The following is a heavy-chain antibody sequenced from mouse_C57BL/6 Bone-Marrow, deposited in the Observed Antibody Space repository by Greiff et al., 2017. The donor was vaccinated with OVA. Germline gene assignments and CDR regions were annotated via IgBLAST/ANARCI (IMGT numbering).Heavy chain of an antibody. CDR1: GYTFTSYG. Sequence: QVQLQQSRAELARPGASVKLSCKASGYTFTSYGISWVKQRTGQGLEWIGEIYPRSGNTYYNEKFKGKATLTADKSSSTAYMELRSLSSEDSAVYFCAREGFITTVVADYWGQGTTLTVSS. D-gene: IGHD1-1*01. V-gene: IGHV1-81*01. CDR2: IYPRSGNT. J-gene: IGHJ2*01. CDR3: AREGFITTVVADY.